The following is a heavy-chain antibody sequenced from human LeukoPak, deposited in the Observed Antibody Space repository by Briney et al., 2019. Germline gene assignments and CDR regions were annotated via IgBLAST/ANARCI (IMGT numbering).Heavy chain of an antibody. V-gene: IGHV3-7*01. CDR1: GFTFSDYW. CDR3: AITLALTY. J-gene: IGHJ4*02. CDR2: IKEDGSEK. Sequence: PGGSLRLSCAASGFTFSDYWMSWVRQAPGKGLEWVANIKEDGSEKYYVDSVKGRFTISRDNAKNSLYLQMNSLRVEDTAVYYCAITLALTYWGQGTLVTVSS.